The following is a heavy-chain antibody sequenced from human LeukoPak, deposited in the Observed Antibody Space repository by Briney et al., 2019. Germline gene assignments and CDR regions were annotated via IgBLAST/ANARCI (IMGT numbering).Heavy chain of an antibody. CDR2: IKQDGSEK. CDR1: GFTFRSYF. D-gene: IGHD4-23*01. V-gene: IGHV3-7*01. Sequence: GGSLRLSCAASGFTFRSYFMSWVRQAPGKGLEWVANIKQDGSEKYYVDSVKGRFTISSDNAKNSLYLQMNSLRAEDTAVYYCAREGWEGTVVTDAFDIWGQGTMVTVSS. CDR3: AREGWEGTVVTDAFDI. J-gene: IGHJ3*02.